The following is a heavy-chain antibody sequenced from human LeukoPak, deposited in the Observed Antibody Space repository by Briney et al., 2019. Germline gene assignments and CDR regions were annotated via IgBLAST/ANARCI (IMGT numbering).Heavy chain of an antibody. J-gene: IGHJ6*03. D-gene: IGHD3-10*01. CDR3: AKSGDGSGSYSTYYYYYYMDV. V-gene: IGHV3-33*06. CDR1: GFTFSSYG. CDR2: IWYDGSNK. Sequence: GRSLRLSCAASGFTFSSYGMHWVRQAPGKGLDWVAVIWYDGSNKYYADSVKGRFTISRDNSKNTLYLQMNSLRAEDTAVYYCAKSGDGSGSYSTYYYYYYMDVWGKGTTVTVSS.